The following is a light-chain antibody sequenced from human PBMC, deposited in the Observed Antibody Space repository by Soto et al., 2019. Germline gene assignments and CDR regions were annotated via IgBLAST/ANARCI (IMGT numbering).Light chain of an antibody. V-gene: IGKV1-27*01. CDR3: QKYNSALFT. CDR1: QGISNY. J-gene: IGKJ3*01. Sequence: DIQMTRSPSSLSASVGDRVTITCRASQGISNYLAWYQQKPGKVPKLLIYAASTLQPGVPSRFSGSGSATDFTLTISSLQPEDVATYYSQKYNSALFTFGPGTKVDIK. CDR2: AAS.